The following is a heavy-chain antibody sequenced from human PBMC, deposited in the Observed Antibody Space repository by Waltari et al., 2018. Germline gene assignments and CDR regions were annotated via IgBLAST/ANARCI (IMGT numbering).Heavy chain of an antibody. CDR2: IRSKAYGGTT. Sequence: EVQLVESGGGLVQPGRSLRLSCTASGFTFGDYAMSWVRQAPGKGLEWVGFIRSKAYGGTTEYAASVKGRFTISRDDSKSIAYLQMNSLKTEDTAVYYCTRSVISSGWYDYYYYYYMDVWGKGTTVTVSS. J-gene: IGHJ6*03. CDR3: TRSVISSGWYDYYYYYYMDV. V-gene: IGHV3-49*04. D-gene: IGHD6-19*01. CDR1: GFTFGDYA.